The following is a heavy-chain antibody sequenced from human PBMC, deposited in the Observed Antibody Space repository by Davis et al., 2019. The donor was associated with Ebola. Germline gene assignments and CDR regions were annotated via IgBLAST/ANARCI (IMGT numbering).Heavy chain of an antibody. CDR3: ARGIKGIVVVVAATPFDY. CDR1: GFTFSSYA. V-gene: IGHV3-21*01. CDR2: ISSSSSYI. Sequence: GESLKISCAASGFTFSSYAMHWVRQAPGKGLEWVSSISSSSSYIYYADSVKGRFTISRDNAKNSLYLQMNSLRAEDTAVYYCARGIKGIVVVVAATPFDYWGQGTLVTVSS. J-gene: IGHJ4*02. D-gene: IGHD2-15*01.